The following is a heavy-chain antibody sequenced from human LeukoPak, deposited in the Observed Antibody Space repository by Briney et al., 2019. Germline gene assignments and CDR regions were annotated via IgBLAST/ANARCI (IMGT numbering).Heavy chain of an antibody. Sequence: TGGSLRLSCVASGLTVSSYSMNWVRQAPGKGLEWVSYISSSSSTIYYADPVKGRFTISRDNAKNSLDLQMNSLRDEDTAEYYCARARASGRSGFDYWGQGTLVTVSS. CDR1: GLTVSSYS. D-gene: IGHD2-15*01. CDR3: ARARASGRSGFDY. J-gene: IGHJ4*02. V-gene: IGHV3-48*02. CDR2: ISSSSSTI.